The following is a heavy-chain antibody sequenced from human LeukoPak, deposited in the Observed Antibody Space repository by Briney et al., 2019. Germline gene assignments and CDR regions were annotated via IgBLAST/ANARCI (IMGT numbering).Heavy chain of an antibody. CDR2: IYSGGTT. Sequence: PGGSLRLSCAASGFTFSSYGMHWVRQAPGKGLEWVSVIYSGGTTYYADSVKGRFTISRDNSKNTLYLQMNSLRDEDTAVYYCARGVAAAGTTLDYWGQGTLVTVSS. CDR1: GFTFSSYG. CDR3: ARGVAAAGTTLDY. V-gene: IGHV3-NL1*01. J-gene: IGHJ4*02. D-gene: IGHD6-13*01.